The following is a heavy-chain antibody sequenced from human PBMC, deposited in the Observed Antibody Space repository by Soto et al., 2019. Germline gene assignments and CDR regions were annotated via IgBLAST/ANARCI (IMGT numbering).Heavy chain of an antibody. V-gene: IGHV3-30-3*01. CDR3: ARDLGHSSSWYYGMDV. CDR2: ISYDGSNK. CDR1: GFTFSSYA. J-gene: IGHJ6*02. Sequence: QVQLVESGGGVVQPGRSLRLSCAASGFTFSSYAMHWVRQAPGKGLEWVAVISYDGSNKYYADSVKGRFTISRDNSKNTLYLQMNSLRAEDTAVCYCARDLGHSSSWYYGMDVWGQGTTVTVSS. D-gene: IGHD6-13*01.